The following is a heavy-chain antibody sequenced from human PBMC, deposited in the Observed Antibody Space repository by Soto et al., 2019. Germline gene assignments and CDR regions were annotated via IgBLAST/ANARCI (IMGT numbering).Heavy chain of an antibody. J-gene: IGHJ6*02. CDR2: IYYSGST. CDR1: GGSVSSGSYY. D-gene: IGHD2-21*02. CDR3: ARLVVTSHFYHYGMDV. Sequence: PSETLSLTCTVSGGSVSSGSYYWRWIRQPPGKGLEWIGYIYYSGSTNYNPSLKSRVTISVDTSKNQFSLKLSSVTAANTAVFYCARLVVTSHFYHYGMDVWGQGTTVTVS. V-gene: IGHV4-61*01.